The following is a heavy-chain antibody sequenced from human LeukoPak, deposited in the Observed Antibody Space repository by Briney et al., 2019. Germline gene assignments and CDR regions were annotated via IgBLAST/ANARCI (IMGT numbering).Heavy chain of an antibody. CDR3: ARDPDPYCSSTSCSWDFDY. V-gene: IGHV1-18*01. CDR1: GYTFTSYG. Sequence: ASVKVSCKASGYTFTSYGISWVRQPPGQGLEWMGWISAYNGNTNYAQKLQGRVTMTTDTSTSTAYMELRSLRSDDTAVYYCARDPDPYCSSTSCSWDFDYWGQGTLVTVSS. D-gene: IGHD2-2*01. J-gene: IGHJ4*02. CDR2: ISAYNGNT.